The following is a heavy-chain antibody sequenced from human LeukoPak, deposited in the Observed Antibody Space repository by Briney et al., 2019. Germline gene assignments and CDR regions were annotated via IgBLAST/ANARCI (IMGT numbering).Heavy chain of an antibody. CDR1: GFTFNDYY. J-gene: IGHJ6*03. CDR2: ISSSGSII. Sequence: GGTLRLSCAASGFTFNDYYMSWIRQAPGEGLEWVSYISSSGSIIYYADSVKGRFTISRDNAKNSLYLQMNSLRAEDTAVYYCANNYGDYYYYMDVWGKGTTVTISS. D-gene: IGHD4-17*01. V-gene: IGHV3-11*01. CDR3: ANNYGDYYYYMDV.